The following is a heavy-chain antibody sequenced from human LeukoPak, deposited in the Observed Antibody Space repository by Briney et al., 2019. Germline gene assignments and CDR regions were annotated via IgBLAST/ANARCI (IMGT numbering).Heavy chain of an antibody. Sequence: GSLRLSCAVSGFTFSDYYMDWVRQAPGKGLEWVGRIRNKANSYTTEYAASVKGRFTISRDDSKNSLYLQMNSLKAEDTAMYYCARGVLWSGYFYFDYWGQGTLVTVSS. CDR1: GFTFSDYY. V-gene: IGHV3-72*01. D-gene: IGHD3-3*01. CDR2: IRNKANSYTT. J-gene: IGHJ4*02. CDR3: ARGVLWSGYFYFDY.